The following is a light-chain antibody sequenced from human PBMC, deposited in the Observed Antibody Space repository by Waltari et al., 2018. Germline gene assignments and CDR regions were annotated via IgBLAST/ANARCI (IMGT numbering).Light chain of an antibody. Sequence: QSVLTQPPSASGTPGQRVTISCSGSRSNIGSNYVFWYQQVPGTAPILLIFRNNQRPSGVADRFSGSKSGTSASLAISGLRSEDEAGYYCAAWDDSLSGWVFGAGTKLTV. V-gene: IGLV1-47*01. CDR2: RNN. CDR3: AAWDDSLSGWV. CDR1: RSNIGSNY. J-gene: IGLJ3*02.